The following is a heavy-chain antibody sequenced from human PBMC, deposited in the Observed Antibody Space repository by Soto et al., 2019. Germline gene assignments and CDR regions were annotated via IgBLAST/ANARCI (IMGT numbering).Heavy chain of an antibody. CDR2: IHFTGST. J-gene: IGHJ5*02. CDR1: GGSVSSGNYC. Sequence: SETLSLTCTVSGGSVSSGNYCWNWIRQPPGKGLDWIGYIHFTGSTSYNPSLKSRVTMSLDTSKNQFSLKLNSVTAADTAVYYCARMSVTMRNWFDPWGQGTLVTVSS. CDR3: ARMSVTMRNWFDP. D-gene: IGHD3-22*01. V-gene: IGHV4-61*01.